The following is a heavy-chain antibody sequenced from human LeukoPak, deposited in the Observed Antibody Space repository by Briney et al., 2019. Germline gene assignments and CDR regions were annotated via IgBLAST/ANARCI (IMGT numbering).Heavy chain of an antibody. CDR2: ISGSGGST. V-gene: IGHV3-23*01. Sequence: GGSLRLSCAASGFTFSSYAMSWVRQAPGKGLEWDSAISGSGGSTYYADSVKGRFTISRDNSKNTLYLQMNSLRAEDTAVYYCAKGLYYYDSSGSYYFDYWGQGTLVTVSS. D-gene: IGHD3-22*01. J-gene: IGHJ4*02. CDR3: AKGLYYYDSSGSYYFDY. CDR1: GFTFSSYA.